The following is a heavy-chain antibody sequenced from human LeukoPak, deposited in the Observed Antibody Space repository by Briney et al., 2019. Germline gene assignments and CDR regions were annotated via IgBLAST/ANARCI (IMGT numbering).Heavy chain of an antibody. Sequence: GASVKVSCKASGGTFSSYAISWVRQAPGQGLEWMGGIIPIFGTANYAQKFQGRVTITADESTSTAYMELSSLRSEDTAVYYCARVVTAHTYKGYAFDIWGQGTMVTVSS. CDR2: IIPIFGTA. J-gene: IGHJ3*02. V-gene: IGHV1-69*13. CDR1: GGTFSSYA. D-gene: IGHD2-21*02. CDR3: ARVVTAHTYKGYAFDI.